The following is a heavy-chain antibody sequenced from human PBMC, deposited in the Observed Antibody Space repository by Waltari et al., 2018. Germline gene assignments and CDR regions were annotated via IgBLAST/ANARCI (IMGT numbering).Heavy chain of an antibody. CDR3: ARAVYSSSWSYYFDY. Sequence: QVQRVQCGAEVKKPGASVKVSCKASGYTFPSYDINWVRQATGQGLEWMGWMNPNSGNTGYAQKFQGRVTITRNTSISTAYMELSSLRSEDTAVYYCARAVYSSSWSYYFDYWGQGTLVTVSS. D-gene: IGHD6-13*01. V-gene: IGHV1-8*03. CDR1: GYTFPSYD. J-gene: IGHJ4*02. CDR2: MNPNSGNT.